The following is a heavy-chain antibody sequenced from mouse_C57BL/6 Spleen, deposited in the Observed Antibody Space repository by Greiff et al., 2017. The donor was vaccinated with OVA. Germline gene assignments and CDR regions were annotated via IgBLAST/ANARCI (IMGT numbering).Heavy chain of an antibody. CDR1: GYAFSSSW. D-gene: IGHD3-3*01. CDR2: IYPGDGDT. CDR3: ARSRTAHSSMDY. Sequence: VQLQQSGPELVKPGASVKISCKASGYAFSSSWMNWVKQRPGKGLEWIGRIYPGDGDTNYNGKFKGKATLTADKSSSTAYMQLSSLTSEDSAVYVCARSRTAHSSMDYWGQGTSVTVSS. V-gene: IGHV1-82*01. J-gene: IGHJ4*01.